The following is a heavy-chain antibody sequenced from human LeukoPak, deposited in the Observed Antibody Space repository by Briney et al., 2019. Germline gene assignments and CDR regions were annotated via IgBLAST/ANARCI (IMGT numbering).Heavy chain of an antibody. CDR1: GFTFSSYS. D-gene: IGHD6-19*01. V-gene: IGHV3-48*01. CDR2: ISSSSSTI. Sequence: GGSLRLSCAASGFTFSSYSMNWVRQAPGKGLEWVSYISSSSSTIYYADSVKGRFTISRDNAKNSLYLQMNSLRAEDTAVYYCARTPTPLCSGCSLDYWGQGTLVTVSP. CDR3: ARTPTPLCSGCSLDY. J-gene: IGHJ4*02.